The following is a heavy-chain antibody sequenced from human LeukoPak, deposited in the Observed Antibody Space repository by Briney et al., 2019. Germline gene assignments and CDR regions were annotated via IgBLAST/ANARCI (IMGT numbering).Heavy chain of an antibody. Sequence: ASVKVSCNASGYTFTGYYMHWVRQAPGQGLEWMGWINPNSGGTNYAQKFQGRVTMTRDTSISTAYMELSRLRSDDTAVYYCARRYCTNGVCYTLPLDYWGQGTLVTVSS. V-gene: IGHV1-2*02. D-gene: IGHD2-8*01. CDR1: GYTFTGYY. CDR3: ARRYCTNGVCYTLPLDY. CDR2: INPNSGGT. J-gene: IGHJ4*02.